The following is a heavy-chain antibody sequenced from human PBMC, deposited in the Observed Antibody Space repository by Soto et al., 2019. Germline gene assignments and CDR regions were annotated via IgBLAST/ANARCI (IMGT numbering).Heavy chain of an antibody. D-gene: IGHD6-19*01. CDR1: GNSFGSYA. J-gene: IGHJ4*02. CDR2: VIPVFATA. Sequence: QVYLVQSGAEVKQPGSSVKISCKTSGNSFGSYALSWVRQAPGQGLEWMGGVIPVFATANYAQKFRGRMTVTADESTTTVYMELSSLGSDDTAIYYCTAHITVTGPLDYWGQGTLVSVSS. V-gene: IGHV1-69*12. CDR3: TAHITVTGPLDY.